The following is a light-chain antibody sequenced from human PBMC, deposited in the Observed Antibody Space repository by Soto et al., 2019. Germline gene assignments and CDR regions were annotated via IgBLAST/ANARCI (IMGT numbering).Light chain of an antibody. J-gene: IGLJ1*01. CDR2: DDD. Sequence: QSVLTQPPSVCAAPGQRVTISCSGSSSNIGGNSVSWYQQLPGTAPKLLIYDDDKRPSGIPDRFSGSKSGTSATLGITGSQTGDEADYYCGSWDSSLSAYVFGTGTKVTVL. CDR1: SSNIGGNS. CDR3: GSWDSSLSAYV. V-gene: IGLV1-51*01.